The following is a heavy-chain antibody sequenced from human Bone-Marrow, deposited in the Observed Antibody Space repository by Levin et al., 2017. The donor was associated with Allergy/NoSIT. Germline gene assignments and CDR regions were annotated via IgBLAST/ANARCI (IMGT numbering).Heavy chain of an antibody. CDR3: ARYSGYDQDLDY. V-gene: IGHV1-18*01. D-gene: IGHD5-12*01. CDR1: GYTFTSYG. J-gene: IGHJ4*02. Sequence: GESLKISCKASGYTFTSYGISWVRQAPGQGLEWMGWISAYNGNTNYAQKLQGRVTMTTDTSTSTAYMELRSLRSDDTAVYYCARYSGYDQDLDYWGQGTLVTVSS. CDR2: ISAYNGNT.